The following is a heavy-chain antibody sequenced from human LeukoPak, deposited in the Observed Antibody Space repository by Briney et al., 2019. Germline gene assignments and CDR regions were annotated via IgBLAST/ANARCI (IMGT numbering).Heavy chain of an antibody. V-gene: IGHV1-69*13. CDR2: IIPIFGTA. J-gene: IGHJ5*02. CDR1: GGTFSSYA. Sequence: SVKVSCKASGGTFSSYAISWVRQAPGQGLEWMGGIIPIFGTANYTQKFQGRVTITADESTSTAYMELSSLRSEDTAVYYCARWARYGDLNWFDPWGQGTLVTVSS. CDR3: ARWARYGDLNWFDP. D-gene: IGHD4-17*01.